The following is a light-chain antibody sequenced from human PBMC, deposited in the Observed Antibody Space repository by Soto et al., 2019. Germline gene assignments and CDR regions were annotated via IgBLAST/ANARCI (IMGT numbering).Light chain of an antibody. CDR2: AAS. V-gene: IGKV1-39*01. Sequence: DIQMTQSPSSLSASVGDIVTITCRASQSISSNLNWYQQKSGKAPKLLIYAASSLQSGVPSRFSGSGSGTDFTLTISSLQPEDFATYYCQQSYSTPYTFGQGTKLEIK. CDR3: QQSYSTPYT. CDR1: QSISSN. J-gene: IGKJ2*01.